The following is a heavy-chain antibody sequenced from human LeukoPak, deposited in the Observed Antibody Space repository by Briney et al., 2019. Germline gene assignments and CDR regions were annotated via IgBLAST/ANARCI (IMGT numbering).Heavy chain of an antibody. CDR1: GFTFSSYS. J-gene: IGHJ5*02. CDR2: ISSSSSYI. Sequence: GGSLRLSCAASGFTFSSYSMNWVRQAPGKGLEWVSYISSSSSYIYYADSVKGRFTISRDNAKNSLYLQMNSLRAEDTAVYYCATGIAALNWFGPWGQGTLVTVSS. V-gene: IGHV3-21*01. CDR3: ATGIAALNWFGP. D-gene: IGHD6-13*01.